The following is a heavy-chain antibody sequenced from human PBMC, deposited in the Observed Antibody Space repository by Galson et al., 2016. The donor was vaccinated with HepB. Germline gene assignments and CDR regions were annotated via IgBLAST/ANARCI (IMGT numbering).Heavy chain of an antibody. J-gene: IGHJ4*02. CDR1: GFTFSSYA. V-gene: IGHV3-30*04. Sequence: SLRLSCAASGFTFSSYAVHWVRQALGKGLEWVAVISFDGSDNKYADSVKGRFTISRDISKNTLYLQMNSLRPEDTALYYCARAPGGGFAWGPLDYWGQETLVTVSS. CDR3: ARAPGGGFAWGPLDY. D-gene: IGHD5-24*01. CDR2: ISFDGSDN.